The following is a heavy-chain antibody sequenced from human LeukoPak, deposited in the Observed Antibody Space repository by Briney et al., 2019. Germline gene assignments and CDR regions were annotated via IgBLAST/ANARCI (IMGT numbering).Heavy chain of an antibody. V-gene: IGHV3-23*01. D-gene: IGHD3-22*01. CDR1: GFTFSSYD. CDR3: AKEHYYDSSGYYLYWYFDL. CDR2: ISGSGGST. J-gene: IGHJ2*01. Sequence: PGGSLRLSCAASGFTFSSYDMTWVRQAPGKGLEWVSTISGSGGSTYYADSVKGRFTISRDNSKNTLYLQMNSLRAEDTAVYYCAKEHYYDSSGYYLYWYFDLWGRGTLVTVSS.